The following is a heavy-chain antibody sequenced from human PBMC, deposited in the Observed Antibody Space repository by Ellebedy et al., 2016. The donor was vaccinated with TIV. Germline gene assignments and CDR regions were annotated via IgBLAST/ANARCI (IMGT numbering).Heavy chain of an antibody. D-gene: IGHD4-17*01. J-gene: IGHJ4*02. V-gene: IGHV3-53*01. CDR1: GFTVSSNY. Sequence: GESLKISCAASGFTVSSNYMSWVRQAPGKGLEWVSVLYSGGSTYYADSVKGRFTISRDNSKNTLYLQMNSLRAEDTAVYYCARDMSYGDYDYWGQGTLVTVSS. CDR3: ARDMSYGDYDY. CDR2: LYSGGST.